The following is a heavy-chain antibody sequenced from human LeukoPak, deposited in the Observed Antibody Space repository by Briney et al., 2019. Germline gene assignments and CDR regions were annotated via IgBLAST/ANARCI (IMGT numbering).Heavy chain of an antibody. CDR3: ASGYFVHTFDF. D-gene: IGHD2-2*03. CDR1: GGSISTSSYY. Sequence: PSETLSLTCTVSGGSISTSSYYWGWVRQPPGKGLEWIGNIFYSGSTYYSPSLKSRVTISLDTSKNQFSLKLTSVTAADTAIFYCASGYFVHTFDFWGQGTLDTVSS. CDR2: IFYSGST. J-gene: IGHJ4*02. V-gene: IGHV4-39*01.